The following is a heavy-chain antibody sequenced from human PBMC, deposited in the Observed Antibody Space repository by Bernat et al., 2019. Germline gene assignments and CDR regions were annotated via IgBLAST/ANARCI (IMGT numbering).Heavy chain of an antibody. V-gene: IGHV3-30*18. J-gene: IGHJ1*01. D-gene: IGHD2-2*01. CDR3: AKDGLGYCSSTSCWIEYFQH. Sequence: QVQLVESGGGVVQPGRSLRLSCAASGFTFSSYGMHLVRQAPGKGLEWVAVISYDGSNKYYADSVKGRFTISRDNSKNTLYLQMNSLRAEDTAVYYGAKDGLGYCSSTSCWIEYFQHWGQGTLVTVSS. CDR2: ISYDGSNK. CDR1: GFTFSSYG.